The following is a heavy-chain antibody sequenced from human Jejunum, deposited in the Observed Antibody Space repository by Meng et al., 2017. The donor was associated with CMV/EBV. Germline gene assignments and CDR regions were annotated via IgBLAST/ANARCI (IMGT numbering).Heavy chain of an antibody. CDR1: GFTFFDYY. CDR2: IRLDNGAT. J-gene: IGHJ4*02. V-gene: IGHV1-2*02. Sequence: SGFTFFDYYMHWLRQAPGQGLEWMGWIRLDNGATNYAQRFQGRVTLNRDTSITTAYMGLSWLTSDDTAVYFCARDSAIAAGTYFDYWGQGSLVTVSS. CDR3: ARDSAIAAGTYFDY. D-gene: IGHD6-13*01.